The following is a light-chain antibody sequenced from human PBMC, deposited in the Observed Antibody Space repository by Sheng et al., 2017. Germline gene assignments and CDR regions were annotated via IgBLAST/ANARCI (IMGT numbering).Light chain of an antibody. J-gene: IGKJ5*01. CDR2: GAS. CDR3: QQYGSSPNT. Sequence: EIVLTQSPGTLSLSPGERATLSCRASQSVSSSYLAWYQQKPGQAPRTPTLYGASNRASGIPDRFSGSGSGTDFTLTISRLEPEDFAVYYCQQYGSSPNTFGQGTRLEIK. CDR1: QSVSSSY. V-gene: IGKV3-20*01.